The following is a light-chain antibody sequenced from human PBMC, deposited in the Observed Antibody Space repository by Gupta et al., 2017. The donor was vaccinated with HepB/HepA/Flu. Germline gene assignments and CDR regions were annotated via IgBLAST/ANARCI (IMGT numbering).Light chain of an antibody. CDR1: QTLGDTY. Sequence: TVLLPPAATLSLSQGERATLSCRASQTLGDTYLAWYQQKPGHAPRLLIYGASSRATGIPDRFSGSGSGTDFTLTISRLEPEDFAVYYCQHYGSSSFTFGPGAKVELK. J-gene: IGKJ3*01. CDR2: GAS. V-gene: IGKV3-20*01. CDR3: QHYGSSSFT.